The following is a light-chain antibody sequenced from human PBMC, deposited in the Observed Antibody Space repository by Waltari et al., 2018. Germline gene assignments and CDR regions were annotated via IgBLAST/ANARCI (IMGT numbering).Light chain of an antibody. Sequence: QSALTQPASVSGSPGQSITISCTGTSSDVGGYNYVSWYQQHPGKAPKLMIYCVGNRPSGGSNRFSGSKSGNTASLTISGLQAEDEADYYCSSYTSSSTPWVFGGGTKLTVL. CDR1: SSDVGGYNY. J-gene: IGLJ3*02. CDR2: CVG. CDR3: SSYTSSSTPWV. V-gene: IGLV2-14*03.